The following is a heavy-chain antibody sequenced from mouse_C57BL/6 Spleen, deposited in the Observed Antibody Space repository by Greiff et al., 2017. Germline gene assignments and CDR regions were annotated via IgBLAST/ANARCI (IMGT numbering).Heavy chain of an antibody. CDR3: AREAYYYGSSYGYAMDY. CDR1: GYTFTDYY. D-gene: IGHD1-1*01. V-gene: IGHV1-76*01. J-gene: IGHJ4*01. Sequence: VKLMESGAELVRPGASVKLSCKASGYTFTDYYINWVKQRPGQGLEWIARIYPGSGNTYYNEKFKGKATLTAEKSSSTAYMQLSSLTSEDSAVYFCAREAYYYGSSYGYAMDYWGQGTSVTVSS. CDR2: IYPGSGNT.